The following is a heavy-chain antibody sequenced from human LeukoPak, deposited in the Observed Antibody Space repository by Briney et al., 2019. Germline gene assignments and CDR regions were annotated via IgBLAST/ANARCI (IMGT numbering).Heavy chain of an antibody. CDR2: IIPVPGTV. CDR3: ARVYSRDFYWYFDV. D-gene: IGHD3-22*01. Sequence: HGASVKVSCKASGGTFGSDAISWVRQAPGQGLEWMGGIIPVPGTVNYVQKFQGRVTITANESTTTAYMELSSLRSEDTAVYYCARVYSRDFYWYFDVWGRGTLVTVSS. J-gene: IGHJ2*01. CDR1: GGTFGSDA. V-gene: IGHV1-69*01.